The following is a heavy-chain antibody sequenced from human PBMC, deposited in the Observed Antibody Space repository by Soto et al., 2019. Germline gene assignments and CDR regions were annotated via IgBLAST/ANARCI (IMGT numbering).Heavy chain of an antibody. CDR3: ARRPHYYYYMDV. CDR1: GGSISSYY. J-gene: IGHJ6*03. V-gene: IGHV4-59*08. CDR2: IYYSGST. Sequence: PSETLSLTCTVSGGSISSYYWSWIRQPPGKGLEWIGYIYYSGSTNYNPSLKSRVTISVDTSKNQFSLKLSSVTAADTAVYYCARRPHYYYYMDVWGKGTTVTVSS.